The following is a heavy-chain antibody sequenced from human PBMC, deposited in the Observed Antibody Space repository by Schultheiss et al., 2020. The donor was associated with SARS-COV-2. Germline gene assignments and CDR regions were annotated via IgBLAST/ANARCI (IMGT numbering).Heavy chain of an antibody. V-gene: IGHV3-23*01. CDR3: AKQASRWLQPRFDY. Sequence: GGSLRLSCAASGFTFSSYSMNWVRQAPGKGLEWVSAISGSGGSTYYADSVKGRFTISRDNSKNTLYLQMNSLRAEDTAVYYCAKQASRWLQPRFDYWGQGTLVTVSS. CDR1: GFTFSSYS. CDR2: ISGSGGST. J-gene: IGHJ4*02. D-gene: IGHD5-24*01.